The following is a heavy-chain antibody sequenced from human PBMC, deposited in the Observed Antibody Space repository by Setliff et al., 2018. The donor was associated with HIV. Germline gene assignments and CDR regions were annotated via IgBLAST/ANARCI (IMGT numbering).Heavy chain of an antibody. V-gene: IGHV1-69*06. CDR2: IVLMSNTA. J-gene: IGHJ6*02. D-gene: IGHD3-16*01. CDR3: AASQNSYSYLGYYYYNVDV. CDR1: GDTFTSYV. Sequence: ASVKVSCKASGDTFTSYVISWVRQAPGQGLEWMGGIVLMSNTADYAPKFQGRVTITADKSTSTAYMELSSLRYDDTAVYYCAASQNSYSYLGYYYYNVDVWGQGTTVTVSS.